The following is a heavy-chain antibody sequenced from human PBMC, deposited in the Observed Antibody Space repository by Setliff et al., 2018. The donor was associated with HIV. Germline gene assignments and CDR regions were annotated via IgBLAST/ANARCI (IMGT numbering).Heavy chain of an antibody. D-gene: IGHD3-10*01. J-gene: IGHJ4*02. Sequence: ASVKVSCKASGYTFTSYYVHWVRQAPGQGLECMGILNPSGDSTAYAQKFQGRVTMTRDTSTSTVYMELSSLKSDDTAVYYCARGGYHGFGSYGDYWGQGTLVTVSS. CDR3: ARGGYHGFGSYGDY. V-gene: IGHV1-46*01. CDR2: LNPSGDST. CDR1: GYTFTSYY.